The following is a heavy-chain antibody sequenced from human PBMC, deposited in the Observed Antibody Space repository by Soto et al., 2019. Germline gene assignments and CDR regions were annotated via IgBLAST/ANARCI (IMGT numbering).Heavy chain of an antibody. CDR3: ARDQKYYDSSGYYGMDV. CDR1: GFTFSSYS. CDR2: ISSSSSYI. D-gene: IGHD3-22*01. J-gene: IGHJ6*02. Sequence: EVQLVESGGGLVKPGGSLRLSCAASGFTFSSYSMNWVRQAPGKGLEWVSSISSSSSYIYYADSVKGRFTISRDNAKNSLYLQMNSLRAEDTAVYYCARDQKYYDSSGYYGMDVWGQGTTVTVSS. V-gene: IGHV3-21*01.